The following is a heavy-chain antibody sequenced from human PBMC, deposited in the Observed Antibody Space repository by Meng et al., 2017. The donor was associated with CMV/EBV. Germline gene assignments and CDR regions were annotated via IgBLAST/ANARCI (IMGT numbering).Heavy chain of an antibody. CDR1: GFTFTNYG. CDR2: IGASGAIT. D-gene: IGHD3-22*01. V-gene: IGHV3-23*01. CDR3: AKELAHYHDGSHDAFDI. J-gene: IGHJ3*02. Sequence: GESLKISCAASGFTFTNYGISWVRQAPGKGLEWVSSIGASGAITDYADFGKGRFSISRDNSKNTLYLQMKSLRAEDTAIYYCAKELAHYHDGSHDAFDIWGQGTMVTVSS.